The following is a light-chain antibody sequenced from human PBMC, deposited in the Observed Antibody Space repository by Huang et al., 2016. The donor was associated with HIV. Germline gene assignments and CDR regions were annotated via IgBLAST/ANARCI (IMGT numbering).Light chain of an antibody. CDR2: AAS. Sequence: DIQMTQSPSSLSASVGDRVTITCRASQTIANYLNWYQQKPGKAPKVLIYAASSLQSGFPSRFSGSGYGTDFTLTISSLQLEDFATYSCQQSSSTLVTFGQGTKLEIK. CDR3: QQSSSTLVT. CDR1: QTIANY. J-gene: IGKJ2*01. V-gene: IGKV1-39*01.